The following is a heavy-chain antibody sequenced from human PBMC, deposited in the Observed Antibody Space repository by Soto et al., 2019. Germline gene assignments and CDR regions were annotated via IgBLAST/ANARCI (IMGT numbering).Heavy chain of an antibody. CDR3: AADPYYYDSSDYYSFDQ. CDR2: IVVGSGNT. Sequence: LVKVSCKASGFNFRTTAVQWVRQARGQRLEWIGWIVVGSGNTNYAQNFHERVTITRDVSTSTAYMDVSSLRFEDTAVYYCAADPYYYDSSDYYSFDQWGQGTLVTVSS. D-gene: IGHD3-22*01. J-gene: IGHJ4*02. CDR1: GFNFRTTA. V-gene: IGHV1-58*01.